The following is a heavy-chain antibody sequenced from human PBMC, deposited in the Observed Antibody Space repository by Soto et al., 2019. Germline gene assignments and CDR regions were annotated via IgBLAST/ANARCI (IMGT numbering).Heavy chain of an antibody. D-gene: IGHD3-16*02. V-gene: IGHV3-21*01. CDR1: GFTFSSYS. CDR2: ISSSSSYI. J-gene: IGHJ4*02. CDR3: AKEAGELSTRSFDY. Sequence: EVQLVESGEGLVKPGGSLRLSCAASGFTFSSYSMNWVRQAPGKGLEWVSSISSSSSYIYYADSVKGRFTISRDNAKNSLYLQMNSLRAEDTAVYYCAKEAGELSTRSFDYWGQGTLVTVSS.